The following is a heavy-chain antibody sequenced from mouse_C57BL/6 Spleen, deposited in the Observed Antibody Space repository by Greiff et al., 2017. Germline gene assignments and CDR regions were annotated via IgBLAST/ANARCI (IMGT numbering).Heavy chain of an antibody. J-gene: IGHJ2*01. V-gene: IGHV1-69*01. Sequence: VQLQQPGAELVMPGASVKLSCKASGYTFTSYWMHWVKQRPGQGLEWIGEIDPSDSYTNYNQKFKGKSTLTVDKSSSTAYMQLSSLTSEDSAVYYWARGGGVDYWGQGTTLTVSS. CDR3: ARGGGVDY. CDR2: IDPSDSYT. CDR1: GYTFTSYW.